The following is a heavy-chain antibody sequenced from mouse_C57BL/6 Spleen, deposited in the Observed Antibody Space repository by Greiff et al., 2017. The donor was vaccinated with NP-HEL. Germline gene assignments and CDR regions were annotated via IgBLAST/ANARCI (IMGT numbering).Heavy chain of an antibody. CDR3: TSDGYDYAMDY. D-gene: IGHD2-3*01. V-gene: IGHV1-15*01. CDR2: IDPDTGGT. Sequence: QVQLQQSGAELVRPGASVTLSCKASGYTFTDYEMHWVKQTPVHGLEWIGAIDPDTGGTAYNQKFKGKAILTADKSSSTAYMELRSLTSEDSAVYYCTSDGYDYAMDYWGQGTSVTVSS. CDR1: GYTFTDYE. J-gene: IGHJ4*01.